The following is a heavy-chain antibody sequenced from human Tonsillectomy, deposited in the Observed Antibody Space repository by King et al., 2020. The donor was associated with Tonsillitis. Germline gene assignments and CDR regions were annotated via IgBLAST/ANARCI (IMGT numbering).Heavy chain of an antibody. CDR2: IRSSSTFI. J-gene: IGHJ3*02. CDR3: ARGGGGASKDAFEI. CDR1: GLSFSTHS. V-gene: IGHV3-21*02. Sequence: VQLVESGGGLVKPGGSLRLSCAASGLSFSTHSINWVRQAPGKGLEWVSCIRSSSTFIYYADSVRGRFTLSRDNAKKSLYLQMKSLRPEDTAVYYCARGGGGASKDAFEIWGQGTIVTVSS. D-gene: IGHD3-16*01.